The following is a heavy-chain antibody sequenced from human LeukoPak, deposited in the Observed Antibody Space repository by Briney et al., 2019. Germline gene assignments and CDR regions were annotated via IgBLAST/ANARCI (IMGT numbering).Heavy chain of an antibody. J-gene: IGHJ6*03. V-gene: IGHV4-39*07. CDR2: VYYSGRT. D-gene: IGHD1-26*01. CDR3: ARDYRLLYYMDV. CDR1: GGSIRNVDYH. Sequence: SETLSLTCTVSGGSIRNVDYHWGWIRQPPGKALEWIGSVYYSGRTYYNPSLKSRVTISVDTSQSQFSLRLTSVTAADTAVYYCARDYRLLYYMDVWGKGTTVTVYS.